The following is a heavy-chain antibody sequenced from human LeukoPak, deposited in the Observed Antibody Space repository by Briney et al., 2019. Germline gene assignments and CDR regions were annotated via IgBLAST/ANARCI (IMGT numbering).Heavy chain of an antibody. V-gene: IGHV4-39*07. Sequence: KSSETLSLTCTVSGGSISDISYYWGWIRQPPGKGLEWIGNIYYSGSTYYNPSLKSRVTISVNTSKNQFSLNLSSVTAADTAVYYCARRGRDGYNFSFGVDPWGQGTLVTVSS. CDR1: GGSISDISYY. D-gene: IGHD5-24*01. J-gene: IGHJ5*02. CDR3: ARRGRDGYNFSFGVDP. CDR2: IYYSGST.